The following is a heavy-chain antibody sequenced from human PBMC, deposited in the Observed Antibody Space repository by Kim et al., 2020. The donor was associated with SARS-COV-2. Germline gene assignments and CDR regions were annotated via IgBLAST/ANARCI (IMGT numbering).Heavy chain of an antibody. CDR2: ISYDGSNK. Sequence: GGSLRLSCAASGFTFSSYAMHWVRQAPGKGLEWVAVISYDGSNKYYVDSVKGRFTISRDNSKNTLYLQMNSLRAEDTAVYYCARDVRRNSGIRGYFDYWGQGTLVTVSS. CDR1: GFTFSSYA. CDR3: ARDVRRNSGIRGYFDY. J-gene: IGHJ4*02. D-gene: IGHD3-10*01. V-gene: IGHV3-30*04.